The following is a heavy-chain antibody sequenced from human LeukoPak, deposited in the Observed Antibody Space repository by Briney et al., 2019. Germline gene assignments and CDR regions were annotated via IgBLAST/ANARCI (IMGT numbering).Heavy chain of an antibody. CDR3: ARAEGSGSSFDY. J-gene: IGHJ4*02. V-gene: IGHV3-21*01. CDR1: GFPFRSFS. Sequence: GGSLRLSCVASGFPFRSFSMNWVRPAPGKGLEWVSSISSSSTYIYYADSVKGRFTISRDNAKNSLYLQMNSLRVEDTAVYYCARAEGSGSSFDYWGQGTLVTVSS. CDR2: ISSSSTYI. D-gene: IGHD3-10*01.